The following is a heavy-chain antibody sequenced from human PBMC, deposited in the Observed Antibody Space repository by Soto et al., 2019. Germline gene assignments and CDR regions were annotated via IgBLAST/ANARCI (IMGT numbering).Heavy chain of an antibody. CDR2: ISAYNGNT. CDR1: GYPFASYY. V-gene: IGHV1-18*04. D-gene: IGHD3-22*01. Sequence: ASVKVSCTASGYPFASYYLHWVRQAPEQGLEWMGCISAYNGNTNYAQKLQGRVTMTTDTSTSTAYMELRSLRSDDTAVYYCARDSEPSSGYSYGINWFDPWGQGTLVTVSS. J-gene: IGHJ5*02. CDR3: ARDSEPSSGYSYGINWFDP.